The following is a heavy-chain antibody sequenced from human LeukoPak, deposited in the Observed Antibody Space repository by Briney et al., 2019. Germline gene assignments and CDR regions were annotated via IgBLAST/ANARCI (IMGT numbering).Heavy chain of an antibody. J-gene: IGHJ4*02. V-gene: IGHV1-46*01. D-gene: IGHD6-6*01. CDR2: INPGGDYT. CDR3: AREGSRSSLGGYGY. Sequence: ASVKVSCKASGYSFRSYYINWVRQAPGQGLEWMGLINPGGDYTKYAQTFQGRVTMTRDTSTNTVYMHLSSLRSEDTAIYYCAREGSRSSLGGYGYWGQRTLATVSS. CDR1: GYSFRSYY.